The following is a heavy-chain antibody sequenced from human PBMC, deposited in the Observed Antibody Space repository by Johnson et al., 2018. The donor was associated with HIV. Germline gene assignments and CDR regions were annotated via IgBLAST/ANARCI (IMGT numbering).Heavy chain of an antibody. Sequence: VHLVESGGALVQPGGSLRLSCAASGFTVSSTYMSWVRQAPGKGLEWVSAIYSGGSTYYADSVKDRFTISRDNAKNSLHLQMNSLRAEDTAVYYCARFGDMATSFHGFDIWGQGTMVTVSS. CDR3: ARFGDMATSFHGFDI. CDR2: IYSGGST. J-gene: IGHJ3*02. D-gene: IGHD5-24*01. V-gene: IGHV3-53*01. CDR1: GFTVSSTY.